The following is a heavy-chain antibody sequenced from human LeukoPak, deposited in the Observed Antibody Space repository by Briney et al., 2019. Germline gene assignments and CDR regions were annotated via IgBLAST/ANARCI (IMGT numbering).Heavy chain of an antibody. J-gene: IGHJ4*02. D-gene: IGHD6-13*01. V-gene: IGHV3-23*01. CDR1: GFTFSSYA. Sequence: PGGSLRLSCAASGFTFSSYAMSWVRQAPGKGLEWVSAISGSGGSTYYADSVKGRFTISRDNSKNTLYLQMDSLRAEDTAVYYCAKEMGSSWRKTAFDYWGQGTLVTVSS. CDR2: ISGSGGST. CDR3: AKEMGSSWRKTAFDY.